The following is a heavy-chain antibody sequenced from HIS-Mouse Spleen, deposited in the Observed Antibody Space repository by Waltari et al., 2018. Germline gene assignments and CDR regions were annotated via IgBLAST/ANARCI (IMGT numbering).Heavy chain of an antibody. D-gene: IGHD6-13*01. CDR2: SYYSGRT. CDR1: GGSISSSSYY. V-gene: IGHV4-39*07. CDR3: AREIPYSSSWYDWYFDL. J-gene: IGHJ2*01. Sequence: QLQLQESCPGLVKPSETLSLTCTVSGGSISSSSYYWGWIRQPPGKGLEWIGSSYYSGRTYYNPSLKSRVTISVDTSKNQFSLKLSSVTAADTAVYYCAREIPYSSSWYDWYFDLWGRGTLVTVSS.